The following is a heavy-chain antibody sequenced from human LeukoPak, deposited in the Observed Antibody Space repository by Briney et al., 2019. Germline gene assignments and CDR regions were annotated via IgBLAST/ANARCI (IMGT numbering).Heavy chain of an antibody. V-gene: IGHV5-51*01. D-gene: IGHD2-2*01. J-gene: IGHJ6*02. Sequence: GESLQISCQGSGYSFTSYWIGWVRQMPGKGLEWMGIIYPGDSDTRYSPSFQGQVTISADKSISTAYLQWSSLKASDTAMYYCARTSHRLGYCSSTSCPYYYYGMDVWGQGTTVTVSS. CDR1: GYSFTSYW. CDR2: IYPGDSDT. CDR3: ARTSHRLGYCSSTSCPYYYYGMDV.